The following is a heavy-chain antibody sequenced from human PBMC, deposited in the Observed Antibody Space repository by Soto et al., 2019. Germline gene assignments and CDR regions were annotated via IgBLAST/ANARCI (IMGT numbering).Heavy chain of an antibody. D-gene: IGHD2-2*02. V-gene: IGHV1-69*06. CDR3: ARDLGCSSTRCYNHYYGMDV. CDR1: GGTFSSYA. Sequence: GASVKVSCKASGGTFSSYAISWVRQAPGQGLEWMGGIIPIFGTANYAQKFQGRVTITADKSTSTAYMELSSLRSEDTAVYYCARDLGCSSTRCYNHYYGMDVWVQGTTVAVS. J-gene: IGHJ6*02. CDR2: IIPIFGTA.